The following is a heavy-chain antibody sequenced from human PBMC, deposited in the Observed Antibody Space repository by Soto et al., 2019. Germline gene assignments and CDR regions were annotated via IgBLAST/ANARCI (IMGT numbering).Heavy chain of an antibody. CDR2: INHSGNT. CDR3: ARAPITIFWVVIIGGYYYYGMDV. D-gene: IGHD3-3*01. V-gene: IGHV4-34*01. Sequence: PSETLSLTCAVYGGSFSGYYWSWIRQPPGKGLEWIGEINHSGNTNYNPSLKSRVTISVDTSKNQFSLKLSSVTAADTAVYYCARAPITIFWVVIIGGYYYYGMDVLGQGTTVTVSS. J-gene: IGHJ6*02. CDR1: GGSFSGYY.